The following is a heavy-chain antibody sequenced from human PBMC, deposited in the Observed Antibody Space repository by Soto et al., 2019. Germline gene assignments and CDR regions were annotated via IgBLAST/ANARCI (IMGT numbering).Heavy chain of an antibody. V-gene: IGHV3-48*02. D-gene: IGHD2-21*01. CDR2: ISSSSSTI. CDR1: GATFSSYS. J-gene: IGHJ4*02. CDR3: ASPRLFQTT. Sequence: GGSLRRSCAASGATFSSYSMNGVRQAPGKGLEWVSYISSSSSTIYYADSVKGRFTISRDNAKNSLYLQMNSLRDEDTAVYYCASPRLFQTTWGQGTLVTVSS.